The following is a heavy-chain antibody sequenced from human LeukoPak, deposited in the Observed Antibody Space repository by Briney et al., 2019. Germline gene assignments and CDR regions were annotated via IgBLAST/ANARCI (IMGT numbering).Heavy chain of an antibody. V-gene: IGHV4-34*01. D-gene: IGHD6-13*01. CDR3: ARGLAAAGGGYYFDY. CDR2: INHSGST. J-gene: IGHJ4*02. Sequence: PSETLSLTCAVYGGSFSGYHWSWIRQPPGKGLEWIGEINHSGSTNYNPSLKSRVTISVDTSKNQFSLKLSSVTAAGTAVYYCARGLAAAGGGYYFDYWGQGTLVTVSS. CDR1: GGSFSGYH.